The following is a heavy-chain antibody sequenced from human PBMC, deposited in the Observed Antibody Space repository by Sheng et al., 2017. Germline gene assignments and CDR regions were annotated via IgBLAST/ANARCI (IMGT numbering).Heavy chain of an antibody. V-gene: IGHV3-30*18. CDR3: AKGGITIFGVVIGEDDAFDI. CDR2: ISYDGSNK. D-gene: IGHD3-3*01. J-gene: IGHJ3*02. Sequence: QVQLVESGGGVVQPGRSLRLSCAASGFTFSSYGMHWVRQAPGKGLEWVAVISYDGSNKYYADSVKGRFTISRDNSKNTLYLQMNSLRAEDTAVYYCAKGGITIFGVVIGEDDAFDIWGQGTMVTVSS. CDR1: GFTFSSYG.